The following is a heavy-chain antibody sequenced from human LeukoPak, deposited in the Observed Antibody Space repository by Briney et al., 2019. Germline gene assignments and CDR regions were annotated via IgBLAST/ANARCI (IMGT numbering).Heavy chain of an antibody. J-gene: IGHJ4*02. D-gene: IGHD2/OR15-2a*01. CDR2: IFNSGTT. V-gene: IGHV4-4*09. Sequence: SETLSLTCTVSGGSVSPYYWSWIRQPPGQGLEWIGYIFNSGTTYYIPSLRSRVIISLDTSKNQFSLKMSSVTAADTAVYFCADTYGNWGQGTLVTVSS. CDR1: GGSVSPYY. CDR3: ADTYGN.